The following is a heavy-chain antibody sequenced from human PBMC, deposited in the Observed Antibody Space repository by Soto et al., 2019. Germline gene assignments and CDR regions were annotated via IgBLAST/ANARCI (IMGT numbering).Heavy chain of an antibody. J-gene: IGHJ4*02. Sequence: QVQLVESGGGVVQPGRSLRLSCAASGFTFSSYAMHWVRQAPGKGLEWVAVISYDGSNKYYADSVKGRFTISRDNSKNTLYLQMNSLRAEDTAVYYCASTSYSSGWYGVDYWGQGTLVTVSS. D-gene: IGHD6-19*01. V-gene: IGHV3-30-3*01. CDR1: GFTFSSYA. CDR2: ISYDGSNK. CDR3: ASTSYSSGWYGVDY.